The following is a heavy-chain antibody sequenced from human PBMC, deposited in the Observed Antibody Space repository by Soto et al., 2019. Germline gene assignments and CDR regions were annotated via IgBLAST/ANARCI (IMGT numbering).Heavy chain of an antibody. V-gene: IGHV1-69*02. J-gene: IGHJ4*02. CDR3: ASCYGSGYRAFDY. CDR1: GYTLTFSS. Sequence: QVDLGQSVAEVKKRGSSVRVSGNASGYTLTFSSIHWVRQAPGLGIELMGRINPILSMSNYAQRFQGRATMTADKSTSSAYMELSSLRSADTAMYYCASCYGSGYRAFDYWGQGALVTVSS. CDR2: INPILSMS. D-gene: IGHD3-10*01.